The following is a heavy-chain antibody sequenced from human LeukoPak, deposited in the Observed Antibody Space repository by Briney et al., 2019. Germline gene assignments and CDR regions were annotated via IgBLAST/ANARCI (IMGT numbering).Heavy chain of an antibody. CDR1: GYTFTGYY. D-gene: IGHD6-19*01. J-gene: IGHJ4*02. V-gene: IGHV1-2*02. CDR3: ARDKISTSSGWYEVLGGDY. CDR2: INPNSGGT. Sequence: ASVKVSCKASGYTFTGYYIHWVRQAPGQGLEWMGWINPNSGGTNYAQKFQGRVTMTRDTSISTAYMELSRLRSDDTAVYYCARDKISTSSGWYEVLGGDYWGQGTLVTVSS.